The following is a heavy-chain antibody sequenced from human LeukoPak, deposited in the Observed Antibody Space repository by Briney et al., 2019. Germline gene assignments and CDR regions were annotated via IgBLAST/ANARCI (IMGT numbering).Heavy chain of an antibody. Sequence: GRSLRLSCAASGFTFSSYGMHWVRQAPGKGLEWVAVISYDGSNKYYADSVKGRFTISRDNSKNTLYLQMNSLRAEDTAVYYCARRGGYFDYWGQGTLVTVSS. CDR1: GFTFSSYG. V-gene: IGHV3-30*03. CDR3: ARRGGYFDY. CDR2: ISYDGSNK. J-gene: IGHJ4*02. D-gene: IGHD3-16*01.